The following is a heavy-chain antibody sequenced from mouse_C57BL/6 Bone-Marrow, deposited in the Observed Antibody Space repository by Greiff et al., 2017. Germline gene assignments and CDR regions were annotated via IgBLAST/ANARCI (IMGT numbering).Heavy chain of an antibody. J-gene: IGHJ3*01. D-gene: IGHD2-4*01. V-gene: IGHV14-4*01. CDR3: TTYSIYYDYDAWFAY. CDR1: GFNIKDDY. Sequence: VQLQQSGAELVRPGASVKLSCTASGFNIKDDYMHWVKQRPEQGLEWIGWIDPENGDTEYASKFQGKAPITADTSSNTAYLQLSSLTSEDTAVYYCTTYSIYYDYDAWFAYWGQGTLVTVSA. CDR2: IDPENGDT.